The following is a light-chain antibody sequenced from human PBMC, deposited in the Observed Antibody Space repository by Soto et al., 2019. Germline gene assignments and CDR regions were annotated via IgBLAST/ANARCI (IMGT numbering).Light chain of an antibody. Sequence: QSALPQPASVSGSPGPSITISCTGTSSDVGGYNYVSWYQQHPGRAPKLMIYDVSNQPSGVSNRFSGSKSGNTASLTISGLQAEDEADYYCISYTSSSTLVFGAGTKVTV. CDR1: SSDVGGYNY. V-gene: IGLV2-14*01. CDR2: DVS. CDR3: ISYTSSSTLV. J-gene: IGLJ1*01.